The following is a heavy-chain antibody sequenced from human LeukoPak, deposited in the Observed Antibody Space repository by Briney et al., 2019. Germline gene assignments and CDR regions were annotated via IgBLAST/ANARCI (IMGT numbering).Heavy chain of an antibody. CDR2: INHSGST. CDR3: ARTDDYRIDY. CDR1: GGSFSGYY. J-gene: IGHJ4*02. Sequence: PSETLSLTCTVSGGSFSGYYWSWIRQPPGKGLEWIGEINHSGSTNYNPSLKSRVTISVDTSKNQFSLKLSSVTAADTAVYYCARTDDYRIDYWGQGTLVTVSS. V-gene: IGHV4-34*01. D-gene: IGHD4-11*01.